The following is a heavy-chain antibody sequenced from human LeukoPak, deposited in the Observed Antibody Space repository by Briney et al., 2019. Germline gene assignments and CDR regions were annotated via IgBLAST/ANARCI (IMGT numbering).Heavy chain of an antibody. J-gene: IGHJ5*02. D-gene: IGHD3-22*01. CDR2: ISAYNGNT. CDR3: ARVFVYYYDSSGYYGAPQNWFDP. V-gene: IGHV1-18*01. Sequence: ASVKVSCKASGYTFDSYGISWVRQAPGQGLEWMGWISAYNGNTNYAQKLQGRVTMTTDTSTSTAYMELRSLRSDDTAVYYCARVFVYYYDSSGYYGAPQNWFDPWGQGTLVTVSS. CDR1: GYTFDSYG.